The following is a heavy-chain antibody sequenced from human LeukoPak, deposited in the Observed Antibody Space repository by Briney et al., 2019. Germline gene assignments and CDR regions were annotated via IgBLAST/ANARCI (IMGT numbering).Heavy chain of an antibody. CDR2: IIPIFGTA. V-gene: IGHV1-69*06. D-gene: IGHD5-24*01. CDR1: GSTFSSYA. Sequence: GASVKVSCTASGSTFSSYAISWVRQAPGQGLEWMGGIIPIFGTANYAQKFQGRVTITADKSTSTAYMELSSLRSEDTAVYYCARGAKMATPMEDYYYGMDVWGQGTTVTVSS. CDR3: ARGAKMATPMEDYYYGMDV. J-gene: IGHJ6*02.